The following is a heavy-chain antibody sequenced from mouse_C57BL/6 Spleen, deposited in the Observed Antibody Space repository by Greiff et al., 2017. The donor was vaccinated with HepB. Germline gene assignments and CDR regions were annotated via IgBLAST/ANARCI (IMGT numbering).Heavy chain of an antibody. Sequence: VQLQQSGPELVKPGASVKISCKASGYAFSSSWMNWVKQRPGKGLEWIGRIYPGDGDTNYNGKFKGKATLTADKSSSTAYMQLSSLTSEDSAVYFCAKGGTTVSFDYWGQGTTLTVSS. D-gene: IGHD1-1*01. J-gene: IGHJ2*01. CDR2: IYPGDGDT. CDR1: GYAFSSSW. CDR3: AKGGTTVSFDY. V-gene: IGHV1-82*01.